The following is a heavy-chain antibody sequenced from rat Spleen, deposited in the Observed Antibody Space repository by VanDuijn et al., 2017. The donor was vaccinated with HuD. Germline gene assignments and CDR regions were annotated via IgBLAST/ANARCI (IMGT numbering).Heavy chain of an antibody. CDR1: GFTFSSYW. J-gene: IGHJ3*01. CDR3: TTVLQGHGFAY. Sequence: EVQLVESGGGLVQPGRSLKLSCAASGFTFSSYWMYWTRQAPGKGLEWVASISNTGGSIYYPDSVKGRFTISRHNTQNTLYLQMNSLRSEDTATYYCTTVLQGHGFAYWGQGTLVTVSS. V-gene: IGHV5-31*01. CDR2: ISNTGGSI. D-gene: IGHD1-1*01.